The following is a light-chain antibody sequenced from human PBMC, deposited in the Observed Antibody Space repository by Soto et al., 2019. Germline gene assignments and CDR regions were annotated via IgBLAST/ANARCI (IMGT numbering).Light chain of an antibody. CDR1: SSDDGGYKY. J-gene: IGLJ2*01. V-gene: IGLV2-8*01. CDR2: EVS. Sequence: QSALTQPPSASGSPGQSVTISCTGTSSDDGGYKYVSWYQQHPGKAPKLMIYEVSKRPSGVPDRFSGSKSGNTASLTVSGLQAEDEADYYCNSYAGSNNFVVFGGGTKLTVL. CDR3: NSYAGSNNFVV.